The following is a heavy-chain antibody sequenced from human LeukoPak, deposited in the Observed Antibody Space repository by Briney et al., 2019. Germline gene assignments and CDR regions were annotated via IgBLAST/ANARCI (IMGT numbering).Heavy chain of an antibody. J-gene: IGHJ5*02. CDR1: GHTFTSYG. D-gene: IGHD2-2*01. V-gene: IGHV1-18*01. CDR2: ISAYNGNT. CDR3: ARDGAPVWYQLLSEANWFDP. Sequence: ASVKVSCKASGHTFTSYGISWVRQAPGQGLEWMGWISAYNGNTNYAQKLQGRVTMTTDTSTSTAYMELRSLRPDDTAVYYCARDGAPVWYQLLSEANWFDPWGQGTLVTVSS.